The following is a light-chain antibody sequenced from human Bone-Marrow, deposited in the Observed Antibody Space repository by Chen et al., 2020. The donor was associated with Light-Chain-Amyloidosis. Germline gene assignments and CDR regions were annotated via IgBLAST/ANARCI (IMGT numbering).Light chain of an antibody. V-gene: IGLV3-25*03. CDR1: DVPTKY. Sequence: SHQLTQPSSVSVSPRQTARITCSADDVPTKYAYWYQQKPGQAPVLVIHRDTERPSGISERFSGSSSGTTATLTISGVQAEDEADYHCQSADSSGTYEVIFGGGTKLTVL. J-gene: IGLJ2*01. CDR3: QSADSSGTYEVI. CDR2: RDT.